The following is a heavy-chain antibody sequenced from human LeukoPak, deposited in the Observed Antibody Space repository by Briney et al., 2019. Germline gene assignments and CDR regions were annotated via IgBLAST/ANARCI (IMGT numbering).Heavy chain of an antibody. CDR3: ARRGSDYVWGSYRTHYFDY. J-gene: IGHJ4*02. CDR1: GGSFSGYY. Sequence: PPETLSLTCAVYGGSFSGYYWSWIRQPPGKGLEWIGEINHSGSTNYNPSLKSRVTISVDTSKNQFSLKLSSVTAADTAVYYCARRGSDYVWGSYRTHYFDYGGQGTLVTVS. D-gene: IGHD3-16*02. V-gene: IGHV4-34*01. CDR2: INHSGST.